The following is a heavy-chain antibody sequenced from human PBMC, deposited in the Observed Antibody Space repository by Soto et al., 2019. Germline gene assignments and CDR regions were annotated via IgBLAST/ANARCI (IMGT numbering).Heavy chain of an antibody. CDR3: AKMTTRRFDY. V-gene: IGHV3-23*01. CDR2: ISGSGLST. J-gene: IGHJ4*01. D-gene: IGHD4-17*01. CDR1: GFTFSSYA. Sequence: GGSLRLSCAASGFTFSSYAMSWVRQAPGKGLEWVSGISGSGLSTNYADSVKGRFTISRDNSKNTLYLQMNSLRAEDTAVYYCAKMTTRRFDYWGQEPWSPSPQ.